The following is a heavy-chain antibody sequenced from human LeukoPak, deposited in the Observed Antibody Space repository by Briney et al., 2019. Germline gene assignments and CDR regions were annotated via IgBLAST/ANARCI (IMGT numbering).Heavy chain of an antibody. V-gene: IGHV3-7*01. D-gene: IGHD3-16*01. J-gene: IGHJ4*02. CDR3: ARAAENYGGRFDS. CDR1: GFTFSSYW. Sequence: GGSLRLSCAASGFTFSSYWMSWVRQAPGKGLEWVANIKLDGSEKYYVDSVKGRFTISRDNAKKSLYLQMNSLRDEDTAVYYCARAAENYGGRFDSWGQGTLVTVSS. CDR2: IKLDGSEK.